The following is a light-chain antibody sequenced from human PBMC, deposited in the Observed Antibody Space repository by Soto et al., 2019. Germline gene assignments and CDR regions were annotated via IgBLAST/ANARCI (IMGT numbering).Light chain of an antibody. CDR3: CSYAGSSTLVV. CDR1: SSDVGSYNL. V-gene: IGLV2-23*01. Sequence: QSALTQPASVSGSPGQSITISCTGTSSDVGSYNLVSWYQQHPGKAPKLMIYEGSKRPSRVSNRFSGSKSGNTASLTISGLQAEDEADYYCCSYAGSSTLVVFGGGTKVTVL. CDR2: EGS. J-gene: IGLJ2*01.